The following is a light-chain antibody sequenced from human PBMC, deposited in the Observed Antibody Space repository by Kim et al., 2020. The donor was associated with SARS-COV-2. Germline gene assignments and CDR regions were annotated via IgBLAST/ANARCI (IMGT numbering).Light chain of an antibody. CDR1: QSISSY. CDR2: AAS. Sequence: DIQMTQSPSSLSASVGDRVTITCRASQSISSYLNWYQQKPGKAPKLLIYAASSLQSGVPSRFSGSGSGTYFTLTISSLQPEDFATYYCQQRYSTRTFGQGTKMGIK. CDR3: QQRYSTRT. V-gene: IGKV1-39*01. J-gene: IGKJ1*01.